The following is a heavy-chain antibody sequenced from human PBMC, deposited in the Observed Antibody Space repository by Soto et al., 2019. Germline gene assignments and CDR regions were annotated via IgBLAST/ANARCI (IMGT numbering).Heavy chain of an antibody. D-gene: IGHD2-8*02. V-gene: IGHV4-34*01. Sequence: QVQLQQWGAGLLKPSETLSLTCAVYGGSFSGYYWTWIRQPPGTGLEWIGEINHSGSTNYNPSLTSRVTLSVDTSRNQFSVKLTSVTAADTAVYYCARDKITGLFDYWGQGTLVTVSS. CDR3: ARDKITGLFDY. CDR2: INHSGST. CDR1: GGSFSGYY. J-gene: IGHJ4*02.